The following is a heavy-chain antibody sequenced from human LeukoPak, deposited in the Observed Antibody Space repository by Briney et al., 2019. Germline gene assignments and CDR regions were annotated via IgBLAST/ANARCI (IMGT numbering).Heavy chain of an antibody. CDR2: ISAYNGNT. CDR3: ARETCNWFDP. CDR1: GYTFTSYG. J-gene: IGHJ5*02. V-gene: IGHV1-18*01. Sequence: AAVKVSCKASGYTFTSYGISWVRPAPGQGLEWMGWISAYNGNTNYVQKLQGRVTMTTDTSTSTAYMELRSLRSDDTAVYYCARETCNWFDPWGQGTLVTVSS.